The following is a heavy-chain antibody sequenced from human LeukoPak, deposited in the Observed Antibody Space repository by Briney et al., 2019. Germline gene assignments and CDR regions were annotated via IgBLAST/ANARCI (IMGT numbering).Heavy chain of an antibody. D-gene: IGHD2-2*01. CDR3: AKEPPVGAASTRHFDF. CDR1: GFRFSNNS. J-gene: IGHJ4*02. Sequence: GGSLRLSCAASGFRFSNNSISWVRQAPGKGLEWVSLINSGGTTYYSDSVKGRFTIFRDNSKNTLYLQLNSLGAEDTAVYYCAKEPPVGAASTRHFDFWGQGTLVTVSS. V-gene: IGHV3-66*01. CDR2: INSGGTT.